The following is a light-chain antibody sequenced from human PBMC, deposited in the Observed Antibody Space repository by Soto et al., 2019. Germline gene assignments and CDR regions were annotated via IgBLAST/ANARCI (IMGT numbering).Light chain of an antibody. CDR1: QSVSTY. CDR2: DAS. CDR3: QYRSNWPPYT. Sequence: EVVLTQSPATLSLSPGERATLSCRASQSVSTYLAWYQQKPGQAPRLLIYDASNRATGIPARFSGSGSGTDFTLTISSLEPEDFAVYYCQYRSNWPPYTFGQGTKLEIK. V-gene: IGKV3-11*01. J-gene: IGKJ2*01.